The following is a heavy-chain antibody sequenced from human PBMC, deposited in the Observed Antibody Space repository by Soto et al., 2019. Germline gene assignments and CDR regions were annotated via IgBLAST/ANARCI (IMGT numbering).Heavy chain of an antibody. CDR2: ISWNSGSI. D-gene: IGHD2-15*01. CDR3: ATDIGGSMGSASVFAI. J-gene: IGHJ3*02. V-gene: IGHV3-9*01. CDR1: GFTFDDYA. Sequence: GGSLRLACAASGFTFDDYAMHWVRQAPGKGLEWVSGISWNSGSIGYADSVKGRFTISRDNAKNSLYLQMNSLRAEDTALYFCATDIGGSMGSASVFAIWLHRTMVTVSS.